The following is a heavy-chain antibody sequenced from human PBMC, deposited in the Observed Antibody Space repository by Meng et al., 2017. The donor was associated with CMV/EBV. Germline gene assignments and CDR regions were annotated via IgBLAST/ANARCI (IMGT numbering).Heavy chain of an antibody. D-gene: IGHD6-13*01. CDR2: IIPILGIA. V-gene: IGHV1-69*10. Sequence: SVQVSCKASGGTFSSYAISWARQATGQGLEWMGGIIPILGIANYAQKFQGRVTITADKSTSTAYMELSSLRSEDTAVYYCARAPRSSSPGPYYYCYGMDVWGQGTTVTVSS. CDR3: ARAPRSSSPGPYYYCYGMDV. CDR1: GGTFSSYA. J-gene: IGHJ6*02.